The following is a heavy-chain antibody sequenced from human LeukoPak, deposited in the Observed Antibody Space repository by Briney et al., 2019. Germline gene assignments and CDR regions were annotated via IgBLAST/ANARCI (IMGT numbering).Heavy chain of an antibody. CDR3: ARQGSRNYFDY. Sequence: GGSLRLSCAASGFTFSDYYMSWIRQAPGKGLEWVSYISSSSSYTNYADSVEGRFTISRDNAKNSLYLQMNSLRAEDTAVYYCARQGSRNYFDYWGQGTLVTVSS. D-gene: IGHD2-2*01. CDR1: GFTFSDYY. J-gene: IGHJ4*02. CDR2: ISSSSSYT. V-gene: IGHV3-11*03.